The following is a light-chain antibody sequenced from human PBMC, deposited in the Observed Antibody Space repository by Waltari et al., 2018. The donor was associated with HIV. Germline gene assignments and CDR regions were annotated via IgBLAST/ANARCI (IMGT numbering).Light chain of an antibody. V-gene: IGLV4-69*01. CDR2: LNSDVNH. CDR3: QTWGTGFVV. CDR1: SGHSTYA. J-gene: IGLJ2*01. Sequence: QVVLTQSPSASASLGASVKLTCTLSSGHSTYAVAWHQQQPEKGPRYLIKLNSDVNHYKGDGVPDRFSASSSGAERYLTISSIQSEDEAYYYCQTWGTGFVVFGGGTKLTVL.